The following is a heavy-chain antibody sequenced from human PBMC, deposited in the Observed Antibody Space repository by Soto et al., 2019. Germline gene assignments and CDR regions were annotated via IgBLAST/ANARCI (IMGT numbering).Heavy chain of an antibody. J-gene: IGHJ6*02. D-gene: IGHD6-19*01. CDR1: GSTFSSYW. CDR3: ASQVAGVYYYGMDV. Sequence: GGPLRLSCTASGSTFSSYWMHWVRQAPGKGLVWVSRINSDGSSTSYADSVKGRFTISRDNAKNTLYLQMNSLRAEDTAVYYCASQVAGVYYYGMDVWGQGTTVTVSS. V-gene: IGHV3-74*01. CDR2: INSDGSST.